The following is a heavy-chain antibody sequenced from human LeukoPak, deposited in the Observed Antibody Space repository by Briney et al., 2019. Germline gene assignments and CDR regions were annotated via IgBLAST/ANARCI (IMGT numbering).Heavy chain of an antibody. Sequence: ASVKVSCKASRYTFTGYYMHWVRQAPGQGLEGMGWINPNSGGTNYAQKFQGRVTMTRDTSISTAYMELSRLRSDDTAVYYCARLTQLLFRRLDYWGPGTLVTVSS. CDR3: ARLTQLLFRRLDY. CDR1: RYTFTGYY. CDR2: INPNSGGT. J-gene: IGHJ4*02. V-gene: IGHV1-2*02. D-gene: IGHD2-2*01.